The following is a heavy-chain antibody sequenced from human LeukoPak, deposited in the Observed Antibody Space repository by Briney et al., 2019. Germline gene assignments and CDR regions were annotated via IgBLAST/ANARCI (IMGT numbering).Heavy chain of an antibody. J-gene: IGHJ4*02. Sequence: SETLSLTCTVSGGSISSSSYYWGWIRQPPGKGLEWIGSIYYSGSTYYNPSLKSRVTISVDTSKNQFSLKLSSVTAADTAVYYCASQGEQLVHGRDFDYWGQGTLVTVSS. V-gene: IGHV4-39*01. CDR1: GGSISSSSYY. CDR3: ASQGEQLVHGRDFDY. CDR2: IYYSGST. D-gene: IGHD6-13*01.